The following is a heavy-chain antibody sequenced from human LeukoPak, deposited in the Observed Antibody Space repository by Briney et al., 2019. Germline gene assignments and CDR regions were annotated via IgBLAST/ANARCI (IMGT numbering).Heavy chain of an antibody. D-gene: IGHD4-23*01. CDR1: GGSISSGSYY. V-gene: IGHV4-61*02. CDR2: IYTSGST. CDR3: ANLRWIDY. J-gene: IGHJ4*02. Sequence: PSQTLSLTCTVSGGSISSGSYYWSWIRQPAGKGLEWIGRIYTSGSTNYNPSLKSRVTISVDTSKNQFSLKLSSVTAADTAVYYCANLRWIDYWGQGTLVTVSS.